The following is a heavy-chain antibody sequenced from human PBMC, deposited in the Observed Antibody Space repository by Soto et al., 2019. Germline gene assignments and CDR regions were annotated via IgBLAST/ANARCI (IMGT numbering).Heavy chain of an antibody. J-gene: IGHJ6*02. CDR1: GFTFRNYA. D-gene: IGHD2-2*02. V-gene: IGHV3-23*01. CDR2: IDRSGGTS. CDR3: ERGDCSAAGCYIHYYYGMDV. Sequence: EVRLLQSGGGSGQPGGSLRLPCAAAGFTFRNYAMSWVRQARGKGLEWVSAIDRSGGTSYYADSVKGRFTISRDNAKNTLYLQMNSLRADDKAVYYCERGDCSAAGCYIHYYYGMDVWGQGTTVTVSS.